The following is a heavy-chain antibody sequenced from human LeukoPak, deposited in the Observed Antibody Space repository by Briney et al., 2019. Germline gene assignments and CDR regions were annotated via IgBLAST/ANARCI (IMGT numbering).Heavy chain of an antibody. J-gene: IGHJ4*02. CDR1: GFTFSSYG. D-gene: IGHD6-19*01. CDR3: ARESVAGNGFDN. Sequence: GGSLRLSCAASGFTFSSYGMHWVRQAPGKGLEWVAVIWYDGSNKYYADSVKGRFTISRDNSKNTLYLQMNSLRAEDTAVYYCARESVAGNGFDNWGQGTLATVSS. V-gene: IGHV3-33*01. CDR2: IWYDGSNK.